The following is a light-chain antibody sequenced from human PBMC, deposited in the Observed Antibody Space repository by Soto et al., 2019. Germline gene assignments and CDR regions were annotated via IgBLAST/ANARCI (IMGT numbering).Light chain of an antibody. J-gene: IGKJ3*01. CDR3: QQYGSSRFT. CDR1: QSISSSY. CDR2: GAS. Sequence: EIVLTQSPGTLSLSPGERATLSCRASQSISSSYLAWYQQKPGQAPRLLVYGASSRATGIPDRFSGGGSGTDFTLTISILEPDVFAVYYCQQYGSSRFTFGPGTKVDIK. V-gene: IGKV3-20*01.